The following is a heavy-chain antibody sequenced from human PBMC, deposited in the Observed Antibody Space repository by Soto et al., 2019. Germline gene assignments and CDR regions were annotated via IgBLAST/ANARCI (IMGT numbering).Heavy chain of an antibody. CDR1: GGSFSGYY. CDR3: ASGITMVRGRYYYGMDV. Sequence: PSETLSLTCAVYGGSFSGYYWSWIRPPPGKGLEWIGEINHSGSTNYNPSLKSRVTISVDTSKNQFSLKLSSVTAADTAVYYCASGITMVRGRYYYGMDVWGQGTTVTVSS. J-gene: IGHJ6*02. CDR2: INHSGST. V-gene: IGHV4-34*01. D-gene: IGHD3-10*01.